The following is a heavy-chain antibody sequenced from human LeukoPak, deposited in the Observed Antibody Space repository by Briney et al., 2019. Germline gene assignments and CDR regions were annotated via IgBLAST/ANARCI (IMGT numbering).Heavy chain of an antibody. Sequence: GGSLRLSCAASGFTFSSYAMHWVRQAPGKGLEWVAVISYDGSNKYYADSVKGRFTISRDNSKNTLYLQMNSLRAEDTAVYYCARVYCSSTSCYSYYYYYGMDVWGQGTTVTVSS. CDR1: GFTFSSYA. J-gene: IGHJ6*01. CDR3: ARVYCSSTSCYSYYYYYGMDV. D-gene: IGHD2-2*01. CDR2: ISYDGSNK. V-gene: IGHV3-30-3*01.